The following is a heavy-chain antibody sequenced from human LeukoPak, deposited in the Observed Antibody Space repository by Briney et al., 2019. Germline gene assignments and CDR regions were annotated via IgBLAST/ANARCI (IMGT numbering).Heavy chain of an antibody. D-gene: IGHD3-10*01. Sequence: PSETLSVTCAVYGGSFIGYYWSWIRQPQGKGLEWIGEINHSGSTNYNRSLKSRVTISVDTSKNQFSLKLSSVTAADTAVYYCAREITMVRGGPKSHWFDPWGQGTLVTVSS. V-gene: IGHV4-34*01. CDR3: AREITMVRGGPKSHWFDP. CDR1: GGSFIGYY. CDR2: INHSGST. J-gene: IGHJ5*02.